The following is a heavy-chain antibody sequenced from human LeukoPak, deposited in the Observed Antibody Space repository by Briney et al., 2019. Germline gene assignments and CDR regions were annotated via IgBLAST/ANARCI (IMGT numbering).Heavy chain of an antibody. V-gene: IGHV3-30*02. CDR1: GFTFSHYG. CDR3: AKEIDTSGYSPFDY. D-gene: IGHD3-22*01. Sequence: GGSLRLSCAASGFTFSHYGMLWVRQAPGKGLEWVAFIRYDGSNKYYVDSVRGRLTISRDNSKNTLYLQMNSLRAEDTAVYYCAKEIDTSGYSPFDYWGQGTLVTVSS. J-gene: IGHJ4*02. CDR2: IRYDGSNK.